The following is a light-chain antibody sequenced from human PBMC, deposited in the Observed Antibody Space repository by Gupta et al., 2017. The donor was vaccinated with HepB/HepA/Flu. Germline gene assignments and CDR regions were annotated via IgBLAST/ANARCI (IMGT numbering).Light chain of an antibody. CDR2: GAS. Sequence: EIVLTQSPGTLSLSPGERATLSCRASQSISSSSVAWYQQKSGQAPRLLIYGASSRATGIPDRFSGSGSGTDFTLTISRREPEDFAVYYCQQYGGSPSDTFGQGTKVEIK. CDR3: QQYGGSPSDT. V-gene: IGKV3-20*01. CDR1: QSISSSS. J-gene: IGKJ2*01.